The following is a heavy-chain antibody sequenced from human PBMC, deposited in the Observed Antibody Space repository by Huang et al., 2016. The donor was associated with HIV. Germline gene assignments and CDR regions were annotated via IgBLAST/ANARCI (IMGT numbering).Heavy chain of an antibody. CDR2: INPRGGTI. D-gene: IGHD3-22*01. CDR3: ARGFTYYYDSSGYYRGGDAFDI. V-gene: IGHV1-46*01. Sequence: QVQLVQSGADVKQPGASVKVSCKASGYTFTSYYIHWVRQAPGQGLEWMGVINPRGGTITHAQTFQGRVTMTRDTSTNTVYMELSSLRSEDTAVYYCARGFTYYYDSSGYYRGGDAFDIWGQETMVTVSS. CDR1: GYTFTSYY. J-gene: IGHJ3*02.